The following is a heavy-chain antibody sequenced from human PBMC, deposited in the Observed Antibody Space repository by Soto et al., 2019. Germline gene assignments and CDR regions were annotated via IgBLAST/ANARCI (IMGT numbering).Heavy chain of an antibody. CDR3: AARTERTYYYGMDV. J-gene: IGHJ6*02. D-gene: IGHD2-2*01. V-gene: IGHV1-58*02. Sequence: SVKVSCKASGYSFTKYHMHWVRQARGQRLEWIGWIVVGSGNTNYAQKFQERVTITRDMSTSTAYMELSSLRSEDTAVYYCAARTERTYYYGMDVWGQGTTVTVSS. CDR2: IVVGSGNT. CDR1: GYSFTKYH.